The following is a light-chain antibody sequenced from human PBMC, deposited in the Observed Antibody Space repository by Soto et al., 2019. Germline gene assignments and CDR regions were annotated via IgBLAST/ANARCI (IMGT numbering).Light chain of an antibody. J-gene: IGKJ1*01. CDR2: GAS. CDR3: QQYGTSSRT. V-gene: IGKV3-20*01. Sequence: ETTLTQSTATLSLSPGGRATLSCGASQSVSSYLAWYQQKPGQAPRLLIYGASTRATGIPDRFSGSGSGTDFTLTISRLEPEDFAVYYCQQYGTSSRTFGQGTKVDIK. CDR1: QSVSSY.